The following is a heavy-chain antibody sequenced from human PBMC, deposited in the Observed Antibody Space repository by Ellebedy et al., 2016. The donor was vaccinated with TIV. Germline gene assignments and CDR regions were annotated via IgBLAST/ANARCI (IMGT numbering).Heavy chain of an antibody. CDR1: RFTFSRYA. D-gene: IGHD6-19*01. CDR2: ISYHGSDK. J-gene: IGHJ4*02. Sequence: GESLKISCAASRFTFSRYAMNWVRQAPGKGLEWVASISYHGSDKYSADSVKGRFSVSRDNANNTMYLQMNSLRAKDTAIYYCARRYTSGWAPFHYWGQGTLVTVSS. V-gene: IGHV3-30*14. CDR3: ARRYTSGWAPFHY.